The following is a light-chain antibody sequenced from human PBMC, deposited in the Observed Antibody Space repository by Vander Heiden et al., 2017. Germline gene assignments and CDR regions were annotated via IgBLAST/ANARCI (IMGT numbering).Light chain of an antibody. CDR3: QQYNTEPLT. CDR1: QSVSSN. CDR2: GAS. J-gene: IGKJ4*01. Sequence: IVITQSPATLSVSPAERPPLYCRASQSVSSNLAWYQLEPGQAPRLLIYGASTRATGIPARFSDRESVTEFTLIIISLQSADFAVYYCQQYNTEPLTFGGGTKVEIK. V-gene: IGKV3-15*01.